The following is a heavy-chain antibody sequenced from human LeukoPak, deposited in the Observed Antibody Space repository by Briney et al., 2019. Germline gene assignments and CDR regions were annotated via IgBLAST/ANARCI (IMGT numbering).Heavy chain of an antibody. CDR1: RLTFSRYW. CDR2: INSDGIST. CDR3: ARDGNYYDSSGPADY. D-gene: IGHD3-22*01. J-gene: IGHJ4*02. V-gene: IGHV3-74*01. Sequence: PGGSLRLSCAASRLTFSRYWMHWVRQAPGKGLLWVSRINSDGISTSYADSVKGRFTISRDNAKNTLYLQMNSLRAEDTAVYYCARDGNYYDSSGPADYWGQGTLVTVSS.